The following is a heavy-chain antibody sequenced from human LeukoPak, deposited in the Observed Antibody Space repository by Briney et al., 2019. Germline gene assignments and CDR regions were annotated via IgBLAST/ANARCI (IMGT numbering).Heavy chain of an antibody. CDR2: IKQDGSEK. Sequence: GGSLRLSCAASGFTFSSYWMSWVRQAPGKGLEWVANIKQDGSEKYYVDSVKGRFTISRDNAKNSLYLQMNSLRAEDTAVYYCARETSRGSLNYYYYGMDVWGQGTTVTVSS. CDR1: GFTFSSYW. CDR3: ARETSRGSLNYYYYGMDV. D-gene: IGHD3-10*01. J-gene: IGHJ6*02. V-gene: IGHV3-7*01.